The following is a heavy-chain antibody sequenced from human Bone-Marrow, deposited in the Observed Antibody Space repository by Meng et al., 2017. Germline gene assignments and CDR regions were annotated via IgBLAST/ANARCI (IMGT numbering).Heavy chain of an antibody. CDR2: MNPNSGNT. J-gene: IGHJ4*02. CDR1: GYTFTSYD. V-gene: IGHV1-8*01. CDR3: ARGSDPYDYVWGSYRYKYYFDY. D-gene: IGHD3-16*02. Sequence: SVKVSCKASGYTFTSYDINWVRQATGQGLEWMGWMNPNSGNTGYAQKFQGRVTMTRNTSISTAYMELSSLRSEDTAVYYCARGSDPYDYVWGSYRYKYYFDYWGQGTPVTVSS.